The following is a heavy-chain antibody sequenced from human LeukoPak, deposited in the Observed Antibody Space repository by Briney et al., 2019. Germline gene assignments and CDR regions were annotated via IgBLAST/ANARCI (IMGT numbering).Heavy chain of an antibody. CDR2: IRFDGSSK. D-gene: IGHD3-9*01. CDR1: GFTFSSYG. J-gene: IGHJ1*01. CDR3: AKALSEVLTGYHVRYFQH. Sequence: PGGSLRLSCAASGFTFSSYGMHWVRQAPGKGLEWVAFIRFDGSSKYHGDSVRGRFTISRDNSKNTLYLQMNSLRAEDTAVYYCAKALSEVLTGYHVRYFQHWGQGTLVTVSS. V-gene: IGHV3-30*02.